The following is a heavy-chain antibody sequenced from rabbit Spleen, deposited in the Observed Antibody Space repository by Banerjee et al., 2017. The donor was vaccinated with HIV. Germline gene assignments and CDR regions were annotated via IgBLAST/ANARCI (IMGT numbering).Heavy chain of an antibody. D-gene: IGHD4-1*01. CDR3: ARETSSGWGIVSFYFSL. V-gene: IGHV1S40*01. Sequence: QSLEESGGDLVEPGASLTLTCTASGFSFSSRYYMCWVRQAPGKGLEWIACIYSGSSGDTYYASWAKGRFTISKTSSTTVTLQMTSLTAADTATYFCARETSSGWGIVSFYFSLWGQGTLVTVS. CDR1: GFSFSSRYY. CDR2: IYSGSSGDT. J-gene: IGHJ4*01.